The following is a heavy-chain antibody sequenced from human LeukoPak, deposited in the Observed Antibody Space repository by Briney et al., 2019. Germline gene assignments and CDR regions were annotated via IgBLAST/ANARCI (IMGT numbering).Heavy chain of an antibody. CDR2: ISYDGSNE. CDR3: AKGGNDFYYYGLDV. CDR1: GFTFRSYG. V-gene: IGHV3-30*18. J-gene: IGHJ6*02. D-gene: IGHD1-1*01. Sequence: GGSLRLSCAASGFTFRSYGMHWVRQAPGRGLEWVAVISYDGSNEYYVDPVKGRLNISRDNSKNTLYLQMHSLRVEDTARYYCAKGGNDFYYYGLDVWGQGTTVTVSS.